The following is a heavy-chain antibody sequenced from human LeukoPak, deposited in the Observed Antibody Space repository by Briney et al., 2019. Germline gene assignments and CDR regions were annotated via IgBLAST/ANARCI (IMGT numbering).Heavy chain of an antibody. V-gene: IGHV3-7*03. D-gene: IGHD6-6*01. CDR3: ARDRPLYSSSSYYYGMDV. Sequence: GGSLRLSCAASGFTFSSHWMTWVRQAPGKGLEWVANIKEDGTRKNYMDSVKGRFTISRDNAKNSLYLQMSGLRAEDTAVYYCARDRPLYSSSSYYYGMDVWGQGTTVTVSS. CDR1: GFTFSSHW. J-gene: IGHJ6*02. CDR2: IKEDGTRK.